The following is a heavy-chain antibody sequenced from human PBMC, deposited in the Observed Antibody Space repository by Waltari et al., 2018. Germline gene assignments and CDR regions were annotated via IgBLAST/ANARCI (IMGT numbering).Heavy chain of an antibody. CDR2: ISWNSGSI. V-gene: IGHV3-9*01. CDR3: AKDTGIAVAGTHFDY. CDR1: GFTFDDYA. J-gene: IGHJ4*02. D-gene: IGHD6-19*01. Sequence: EVQLVESGGGLVQPGRSLRLSCAASGFTFDDYAMHWVRQAPGKGLEWVSGISWNSGSIGYADSGKGRFTISRDNAKNSLYLQMNSLRAEDTALYYCAKDTGIAVAGTHFDYWGQGTLVTVSS.